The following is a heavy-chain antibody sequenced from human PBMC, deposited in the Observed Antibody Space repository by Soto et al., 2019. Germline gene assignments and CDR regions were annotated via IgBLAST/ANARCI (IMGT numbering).Heavy chain of an antibody. V-gene: IGHV4-34*01. J-gene: IGHJ6*02. D-gene: IGHD3-3*01. Sequence: SETLSLTCAVYGGSFSGYYWSRIRQPPGKGLEWIGEINHSGSTNYNPSLKSRVTISVDTSKNQFSLKLSSVTAADTAVYYCARTGRTYYDFWSDHIILPYGMDVWGQGTTVTVSS. CDR2: INHSGST. CDR3: ARTGRTYYDFWSDHIILPYGMDV. CDR1: GGSFSGYY.